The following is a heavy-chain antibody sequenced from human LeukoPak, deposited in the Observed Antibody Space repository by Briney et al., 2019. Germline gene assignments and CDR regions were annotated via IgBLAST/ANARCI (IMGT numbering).Heavy chain of an antibody. D-gene: IGHD6-6*01. J-gene: IGHJ4*02. V-gene: IGHV3-74*01. CDR1: GFTFSNYW. Sequence: GGSLRLSCAASGFTFSNYWMHWVRQAPGKGLVWVSRINTDGSSTTYADSVKGRFTISRDNAKNTLYLQMNSLSAEDTAVYYCARGYSSSYRIDYRGQGTLVTVSS. CDR3: ARGYSSSYRIDY. CDR2: INTDGSST.